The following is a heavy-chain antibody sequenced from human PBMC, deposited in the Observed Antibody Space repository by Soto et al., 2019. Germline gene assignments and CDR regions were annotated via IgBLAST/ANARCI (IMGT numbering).Heavy chain of an antibody. D-gene: IGHD4-4*01. CDR1: GYTFTDYY. CDR2: INPNSGGT. CDR3: AISPRGDSKTNWFDP. Sequence: ASVKVSCKASGYTFTDYYIHWVRQAPGQGLEWMGWINPNSGGTKYAQKFQGRVTMTRDTSISTAYMELSRLRSDDTAVYYCAISPRGDSKTNWFDPWGQRSLVTVSA. J-gene: IGHJ5*02. V-gene: IGHV1-2*02.